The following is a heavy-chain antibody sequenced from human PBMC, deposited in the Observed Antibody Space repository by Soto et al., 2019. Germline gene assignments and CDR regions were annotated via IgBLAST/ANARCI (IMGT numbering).Heavy chain of an antibody. D-gene: IGHD3-3*01. CDR3: AKVYSDFWRGYPFYFDY. J-gene: IGHJ4*02. CDR1: GFSFSSCA. CDR2: ISGGGGTT. Sequence: PGGSLRLSCAASGFSFSSCAMSWVRQAPGKGLEWVSTISGGGGTTYYADSVKGRFTISRDNSKNTLYLQMNSLRAEDTAVYYCAKVYSDFWRGYPFYFDYWGKGTLVTV. V-gene: IGHV3-23*01.